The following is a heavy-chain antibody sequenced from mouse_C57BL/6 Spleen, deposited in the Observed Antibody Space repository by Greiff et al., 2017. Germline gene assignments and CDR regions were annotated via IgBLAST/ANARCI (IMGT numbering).Heavy chain of an antibody. J-gene: IGHJ3*01. CDR3: ARPYYSNYGWFAY. Sequence: QVQLQQSGPELVKPGASVKISCKASGYAFSSSWMNWVKQRPGKGLEWIGRIYPGDGDTNYNGKFKGKATLTADKSSSTAYMQLSSLTSEDSAVYFCARPYYSNYGWFAYWGQGTLVTVSA. CDR2: IYPGDGDT. D-gene: IGHD2-5*01. V-gene: IGHV1-82*01. CDR1: GYAFSSSW.